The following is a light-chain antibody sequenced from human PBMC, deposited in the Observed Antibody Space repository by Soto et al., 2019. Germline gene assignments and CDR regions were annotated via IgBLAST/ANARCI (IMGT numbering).Light chain of an antibody. CDR3: QQYDDMPPWT. J-gene: IGKJ1*01. V-gene: IGKV1-33*01. Sequence: DIQMTQSPSSLSASVGDRVTITCRASQDIRNYLNWYQQKPGKAPKLLISDASHLQGGVPSRFSGTGSGRHFTFTITNLQTEDIATYYCQQYDDMPPWTFGPGTQVEI. CDR2: DAS. CDR1: QDIRNY.